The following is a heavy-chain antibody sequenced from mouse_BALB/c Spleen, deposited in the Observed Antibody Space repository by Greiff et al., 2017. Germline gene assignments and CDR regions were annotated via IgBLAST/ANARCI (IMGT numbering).Heavy chain of an antibody. Sequence: VQLQQSGAELVKPGASVKLSCTASGFNIKDSYMHWVKQRPEQGLEWIGRIDPANGNTKYDPKFQGKATITADTSSNTAYLQLSSLTSEDTAVYYCAINYSYDYAMDYWGQGTSVTVSS. CDR1: GFNIKDSY. V-gene: IGHV14-3*02. J-gene: IGHJ4*01. D-gene: IGHD2-12*01. CDR3: AINYSYDYAMDY. CDR2: IDPANGNT.